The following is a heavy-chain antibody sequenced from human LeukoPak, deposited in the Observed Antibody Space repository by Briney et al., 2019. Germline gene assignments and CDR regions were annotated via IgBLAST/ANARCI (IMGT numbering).Heavy chain of an antibody. CDR3: ARDWFSMNYDFWSGLNDYYYYGMDV. D-gene: IGHD3-3*01. Sequence: ASVKVSCKASGYTFTSYGISWVRQAPGQGLEWMGWISAYNGNTNYAQKLQGRVTMTTDTSTSTAYMELRSLRSDDTAVYYCARDWFSMNYDFWSGLNDYYYYGMDVWGQGTTVTVPS. CDR1: GYTFTSYG. CDR2: ISAYNGNT. V-gene: IGHV1-18*01. J-gene: IGHJ6*02.